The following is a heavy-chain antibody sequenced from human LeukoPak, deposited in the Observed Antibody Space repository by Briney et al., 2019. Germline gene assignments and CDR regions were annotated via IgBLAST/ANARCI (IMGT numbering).Heavy chain of an antibody. Sequence: ASVKVSCKASGYTFTGYYMHWVRQATGQGLEWMGRMNPNSGNTGYAQKFQGRVTMTRNTSISTAYMELSSLRSEDTAVYYCARVVWFGEGMYYFDYWGQGTLVTVSS. V-gene: IGHV1-8*02. D-gene: IGHD3-10*01. J-gene: IGHJ4*02. CDR1: GYTFTGYY. CDR2: MNPNSGNT. CDR3: ARVVWFGEGMYYFDY.